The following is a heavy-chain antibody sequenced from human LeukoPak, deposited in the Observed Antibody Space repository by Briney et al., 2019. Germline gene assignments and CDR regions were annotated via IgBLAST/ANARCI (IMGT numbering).Heavy chain of an antibody. V-gene: IGHV3-23*01. CDR1: GFTFSSYA. D-gene: IGHD2-21*01. CDR3: ARLLSSQTDF. Sequence: GGSLRLSCAASGFTFSSYAMSWVRQAPGKGLEWVSAISDSGGSTYHADSVKGRFTISRDNSKNTLYLQMNSLRAEDTAVYYCARLLSSQTDFWGQGALVTVSS. CDR2: ISDSGGST. J-gene: IGHJ4*02.